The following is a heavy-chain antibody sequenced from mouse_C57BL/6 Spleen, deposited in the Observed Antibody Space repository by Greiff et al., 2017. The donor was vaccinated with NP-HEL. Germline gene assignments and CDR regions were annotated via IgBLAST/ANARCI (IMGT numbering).Heavy chain of an antibody. CDR3: TRGITTVVATDY. CDR1: GYTFTDYE. V-gene: IGHV1-15*01. CDR2: IDPETGGT. D-gene: IGHD1-1*01. Sequence: QVQLKQSGAELVRPGALVTLSCKASGYTFTDYEMHWVKQTPVHGLEWIGAIDPETGGTAYNQKFKGKAILTADKSSSTAYMELRSLTSEDSAVNYCTRGITTVVATDYWGQGTTLTVAS. J-gene: IGHJ2*01.